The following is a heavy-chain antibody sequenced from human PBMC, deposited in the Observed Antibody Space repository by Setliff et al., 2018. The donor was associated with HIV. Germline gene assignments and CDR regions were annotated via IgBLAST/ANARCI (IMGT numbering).Heavy chain of an antibody. CDR1: GVSTSSSSYY. Sequence: KTSETLSLTCTVSGVSTSSSSYYWGWIRQPPGKGLEWIGYVYYSGSTYYNPSLKSRVTISVDTSKNQFSLKLSSVTAADTAVYYCARAGDGSPFYYYYYMDVWGKGTTVTVSS. CDR2: VYYSGST. CDR3: ARAGDGSPFYYYYYMDV. V-gene: IGHV4-39*07. D-gene: IGHD1-26*01. J-gene: IGHJ6*03.